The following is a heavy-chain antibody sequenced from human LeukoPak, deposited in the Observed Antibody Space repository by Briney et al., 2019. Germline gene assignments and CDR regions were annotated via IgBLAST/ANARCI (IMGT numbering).Heavy chain of an antibody. Sequence: GRSLRLSCAASGFTFSSYAMHWVRQAPGKGLEWVAVISYDGSNKYYADSVKGRFTISRDNSKNTLYLQMNSLRAEDTAVYYCAKAGKGDYGDHDYFDYWGQGTLVTVSS. V-gene: IGHV3-30*04. J-gene: IGHJ4*02. D-gene: IGHD4-17*01. CDR3: AKAGKGDYGDHDYFDY. CDR1: GFTFSSYA. CDR2: ISYDGSNK.